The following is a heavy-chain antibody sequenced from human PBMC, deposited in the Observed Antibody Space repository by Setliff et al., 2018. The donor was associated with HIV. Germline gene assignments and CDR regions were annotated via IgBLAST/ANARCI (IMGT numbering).Heavy chain of an antibody. J-gene: IGHJ6*03. Sequence: PSETLSLTCTVSGGSISSRSYYWGWIRQPPGKGLEWIGAIYYSGSTYYNPSLKSRVTISVDTSENQFSLKVSSVTAADTAVYYCARESYSSAWEVNYYYMDVWGKGTSVTVSS. CDR1: GGSISSRSYY. V-gene: IGHV4-39*07. D-gene: IGHD6-19*01. CDR2: IYYSGST. CDR3: ARESYSSAWEVNYYYMDV.